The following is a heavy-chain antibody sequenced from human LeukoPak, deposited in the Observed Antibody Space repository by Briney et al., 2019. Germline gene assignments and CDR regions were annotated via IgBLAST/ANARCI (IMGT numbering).Heavy chain of an antibody. CDR3: AREKDSSSWYPHFDY. Sequence: GGSLRLSCAASGFTFSSYAMHWVRQAPGKGLEWVAVLSYDGSNKYYADSVKGRFTISRDNSKNTLYLQMNSLRAEDTAVYYCAREKDSSSWYPHFDYWGQGTLVTVSS. V-gene: IGHV3-30*04. CDR1: GFTFSSYA. CDR2: LSYDGSNK. J-gene: IGHJ4*02. D-gene: IGHD6-13*01.